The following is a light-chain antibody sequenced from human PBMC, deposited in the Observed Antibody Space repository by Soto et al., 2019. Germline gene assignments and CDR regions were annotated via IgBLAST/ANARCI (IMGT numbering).Light chain of an antibody. CDR3: QHYNSYSPWT. Sequence: DIQMTQSPSTLSASVGDRVTITCRASQSISKWLAWYQQKPGKAPNLLIYDASSLGSRVPSRFSGSGSGTEFTLNIRSLQPGDFATYYCQHYNSYSPWTFGQGTKVEI. CDR1: QSISKW. CDR2: DAS. J-gene: IGKJ1*01. V-gene: IGKV1-5*01.